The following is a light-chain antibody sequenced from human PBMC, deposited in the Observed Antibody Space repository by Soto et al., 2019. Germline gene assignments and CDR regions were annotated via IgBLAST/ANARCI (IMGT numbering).Light chain of an antibody. CDR1: QSVANSY. J-gene: IGKJ1*01. V-gene: IGKV3-20*01. Sequence: VLTQSPGTLSLSPGERATLSCRASQSVANSYLAWYQQKPGRAPRLLFDGATRRATGIPDRFSASGSGTDFTLTISTLEPDDFAVYYCHHFGSSPETFGQGTKVE. CDR2: GAT. CDR3: HHFGSSPET.